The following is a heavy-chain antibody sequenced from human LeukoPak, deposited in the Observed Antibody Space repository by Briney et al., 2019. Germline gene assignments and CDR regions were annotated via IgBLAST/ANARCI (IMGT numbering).Heavy chain of an antibody. V-gene: IGHV3-23*01. CDR2: ISGSGGST. CDR1: GFTFSSYA. D-gene: IGHD3-9*01. Sequence: PGGSLRLSCAASGFTFSSYAMSWVRQAPGKGLEWVSAISGSGGSTYYADSVKGRFTISRDNSKNTLYLQMNSLRAEDTAVYYCAKDFGDILTGYYTRSFQHWGQGTLVTVSS. CDR3: AKDFGDILTGYYTRSFQH. J-gene: IGHJ1*01.